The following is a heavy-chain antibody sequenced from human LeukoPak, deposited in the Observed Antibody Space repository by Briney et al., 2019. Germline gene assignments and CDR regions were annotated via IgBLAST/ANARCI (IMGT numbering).Heavy chain of an antibody. CDR3: AAQVAYYFDY. CDR1: GVSISSTSNQ. CDR2: IYYSGNT. J-gene: IGHJ4*02. Sequence: SETLSLTCTVSGVSISSTSNQWGWIRQPPGKGLEWIGSIYYSGNTHYNPSLKSRVTISVDTSKNQFSLKLSSVTAADTAVYYCAAQVAYYFDYWGQGTLVTVSS. V-gene: IGHV4-39*01.